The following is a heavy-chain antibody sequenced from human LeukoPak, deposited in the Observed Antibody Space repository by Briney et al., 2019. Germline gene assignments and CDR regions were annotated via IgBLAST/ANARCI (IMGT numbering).Heavy chain of an antibody. CDR1: GFTVSNNY. CDR2: IYSDGST. D-gene: IGHD3-10*01. J-gene: IGHJ4*02. V-gene: IGHV3-53*01. CDR3: ARDKPGGSGSLDY. Sequence: AGGSLRLSCAASGFTVSNNYMSWVRQAPGKGLEWLSIIYSDGSTDYAESVKGRFTISRDNSKNTLDLQMNSLTAEDTAVYYCARDKPGGSGSLDYWGQGTLVTVSS.